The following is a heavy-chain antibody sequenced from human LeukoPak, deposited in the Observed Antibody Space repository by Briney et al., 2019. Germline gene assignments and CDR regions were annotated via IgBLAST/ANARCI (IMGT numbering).Heavy chain of an antibody. Sequence: GGSLRLSCAASGFTFSSYWMHWVRQAPGKGLVWVSRISTDGSSTNYADSVKGRFTISRDNAKNTLYLQVNSLRAEDMAVYYCARAGRYYHALDIWGQGTMFTVSS. V-gene: IGHV3-74*01. D-gene: IGHD1-26*01. J-gene: IGHJ3*02. CDR1: GFTFSSYW. CDR2: ISTDGSST. CDR3: ARAGRYYHALDI.